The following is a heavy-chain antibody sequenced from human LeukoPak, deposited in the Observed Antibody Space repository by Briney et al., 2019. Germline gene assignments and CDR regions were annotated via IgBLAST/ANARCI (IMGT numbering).Heavy chain of an antibody. CDR2: TYYRSKWYN. Sequence: SQTLSLTYAISGDRFSSNSAAWNWIRQSPSRGLEWLGRTYYRSKWYNDYAVSVKSRITINPDTSTNQFSLQLNSVTPEDTAVYYCARAQYCSGGSCYREFDYWGQGTLVTVSS. D-gene: IGHD2-15*01. CDR3: ARAQYCSGGSCYREFDY. J-gene: IGHJ4*02. CDR1: GDRFSSNSAA. V-gene: IGHV6-1*01.